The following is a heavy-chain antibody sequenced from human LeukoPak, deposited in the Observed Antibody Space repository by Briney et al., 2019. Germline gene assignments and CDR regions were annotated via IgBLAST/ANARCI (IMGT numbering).Heavy chain of an antibody. CDR2: IHYSGRA. CDR1: GDSISGSY. CDR3: VKFGVDYDMGV. Sequence: PSETLSLTCTASGDSISGSYWTWVRHPPGRGLEWIWQIHYSGRADYNPSLKRRITISVDTSKNQMSLTLTSVTAADTAIYYCVKFGVDYDMGVWGQGATVTVSS. J-gene: IGHJ6*02. V-gene: IGHV4-59*01. D-gene: IGHD3-16*01.